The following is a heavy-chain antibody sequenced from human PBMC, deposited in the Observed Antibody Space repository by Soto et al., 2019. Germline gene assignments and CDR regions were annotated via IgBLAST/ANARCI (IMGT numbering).Heavy chain of an antibody. CDR1: GYTFTDYY. Sequence: ASVKVSCKASGYTFTDYYLHWVRQAPGQGREWMGWINPNSGATKYSDDFQDRVAMTRDRSINTVYMELKRLTSNDTAVYYFARINDLLTCYPFDYWGQGXLVTVYS. CDR3: ARINDLLTCYPFDY. D-gene: IGHD3-9*01. CDR2: INPNSGAT. J-gene: IGHJ4*02. V-gene: IGHV1-2*02.